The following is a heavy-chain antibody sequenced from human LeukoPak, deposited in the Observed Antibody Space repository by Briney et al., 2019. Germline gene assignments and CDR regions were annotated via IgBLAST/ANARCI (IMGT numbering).Heavy chain of an antibody. J-gene: IGHJ4*02. CDR2: ISGSGGST. CDR1: GFTFRSYA. CDR3: AKYQYYYDSSGYYFFRYFDY. V-gene: IGHV3-23*01. D-gene: IGHD3-22*01. Sequence: GGTLRLSCAASGFTFRSYAMSWVRQGPGKGVEWGSAISGSGGSTYYADSAKGGFTIYRENCKKTLYLQMHSLRADDTAVYYCAKYQYYYDSSGYYFFRYFDYWGQGTLVTVSS.